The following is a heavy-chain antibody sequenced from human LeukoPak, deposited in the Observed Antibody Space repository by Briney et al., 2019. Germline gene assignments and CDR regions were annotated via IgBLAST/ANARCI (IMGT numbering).Heavy chain of an antibody. CDR2: ISYDGSNK. CDR3: AKDQYYYDSSGNFDY. V-gene: IGHV3-30*18. CDR1: GFTFSSYG. D-gene: IGHD3-22*01. J-gene: IGHJ4*02. Sequence: GGSLRLSCAASGFTFSSYGMHRVRQASGKGLEWVAVISYDGSNKYYADSVKGRFTISRDNPKNTLYLQMNSLRAEDTAVYYCAKDQYYYDSSGNFDYWGQGTLVTVSS.